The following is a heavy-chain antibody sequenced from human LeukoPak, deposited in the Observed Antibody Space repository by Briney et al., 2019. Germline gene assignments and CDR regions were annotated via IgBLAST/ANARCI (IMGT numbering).Heavy chain of an antibody. J-gene: IGHJ4*02. CDR1: GYTFGDYA. CDR2: IRSKAFGGAT. CDR3: TRDGGTLDY. D-gene: IGHD3-16*01. Sequence: PGRSLRLSCTGSGYTFGDYAMSWVRQSPGKGLEWVSLIRSKAFGGATEYAASVKGRFTISRDDSKSIAYLQMNSLKTEDTAMYYCTRDGGTLDYWGQGTLVIVSS. V-gene: IGHV3-49*04.